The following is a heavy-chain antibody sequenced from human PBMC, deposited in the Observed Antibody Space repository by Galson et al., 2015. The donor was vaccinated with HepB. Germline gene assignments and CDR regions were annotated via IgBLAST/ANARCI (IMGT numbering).Heavy chain of an antibody. V-gene: IGHV1-46*01. CDR1: GYTFTSYY. CDR2: ITPSGGST. J-gene: IGHJ3*02. D-gene: IGHD2-15*01. Sequence: VKVSCKASGYTFTSYYMHWVRQAPGQGLEWMGIITPSGGSTSYAQKFQGRVTMTRDTSTSTVYMELSSLRSEDTAVYYCASGSSGAFDAFDIWGQGTMVTVSS. CDR3: ASGSSGAFDAFDI.